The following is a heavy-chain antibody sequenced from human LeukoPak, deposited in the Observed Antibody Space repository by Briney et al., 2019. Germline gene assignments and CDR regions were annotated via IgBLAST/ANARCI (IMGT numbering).Heavy chain of an antibody. V-gene: IGHV1-18*01. D-gene: IGHD5-18*01. CDR1: GYTFTSYG. Sequence: ASVKVSCKASGYTFTSYGISWVRQAPGQGLEWMGWISAYNGNTNYAQKLQGRVTMTTDTSTSTVYMELSSLRSEDTAVYYCARQNTAMADIDYWGQGTLVTVSS. J-gene: IGHJ4*02. CDR3: ARQNTAMADIDY. CDR2: ISAYNGNT.